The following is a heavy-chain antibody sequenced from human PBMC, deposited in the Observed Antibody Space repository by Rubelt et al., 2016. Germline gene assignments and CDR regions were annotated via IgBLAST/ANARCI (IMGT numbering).Heavy chain of an antibody. Sequence: YVEKFQGRVTITADKSTSTAYMELSSLRSEDTAVYYCARSPDSSGWYYYYYGMDVWGQGTTVTVSS. V-gene: IGHV1-69*02. CDR3: ARSPDSSGWYYYYYGMDV. J-gene: IGHJ6*02. D-gene: IGHD6-19*01.